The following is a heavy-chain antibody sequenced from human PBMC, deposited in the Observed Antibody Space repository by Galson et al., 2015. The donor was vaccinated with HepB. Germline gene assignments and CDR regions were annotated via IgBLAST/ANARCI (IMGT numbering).Heavy chain of an antibody. V-gene: IGHV3-23*01. D-gene: IGHD5-18*01. Sequence: SLRLSCAASGFTFSSYAMSWVRQAPGKGLEGVSAIRGSGGSTYYADSVKGRFTISRDNSKNTLYLQMNSLRAEDTAVYYCAQRGYSYGSGYWGQGTLVTVSS. J-gene: IGHJ4*02. CDR1: GFTFSSYA. CDR2: IRGSGGST. CDR3: AQRGYSYGSGY.